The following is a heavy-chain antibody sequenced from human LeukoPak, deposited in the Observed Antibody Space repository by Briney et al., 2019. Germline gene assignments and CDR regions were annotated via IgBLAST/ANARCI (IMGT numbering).Heavy chain of an antibody. D-gene: IGHD5-24*01. CDR1: GYRFTSYG. CDR2: ISAYNGNT. Sequence: ASVKVSCKASGYRFTSYGISWVRQAPGQGLEWMGWISAYNGNTNYAQKLQGRVTVTRDTSISTAYMDLSRLTSDDTALYYCVRGPRDGYNYLAYFDYWAQGTLVTVSS. CDR3: VRGPRDGYNYLAYFDY. V-gene: IGHV1-18*01. J-gene: IGHJ4*02.